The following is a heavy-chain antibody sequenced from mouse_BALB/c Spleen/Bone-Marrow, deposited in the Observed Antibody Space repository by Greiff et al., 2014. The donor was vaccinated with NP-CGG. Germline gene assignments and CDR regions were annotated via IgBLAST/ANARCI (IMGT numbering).Heavy chain of an antibody. J-gene: IGHJ4*01. D-gene: IGHD2-3*01. CDR1: GFTFSDYY. CDR2: ISDGGSYT. Sequence: DVMLVESGGGLVKPGGSLKLSCAASGFTFSDYYMYWVRQTPEKRLEWVATISDGGSYTYYPDSVKGRFTISRDNVKNNLYLQMSSLKSEDTAMYYCARGPHDDDMDYWGQETSVTVSS. CDR3: ARGPHDDDMDY. V-gene: IGHV5-4*02.